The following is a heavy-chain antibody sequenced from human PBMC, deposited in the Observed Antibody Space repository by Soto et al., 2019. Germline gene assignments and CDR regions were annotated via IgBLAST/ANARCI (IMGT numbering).Heavy chain of an antibody. V-gene: IGHV1-8*01. CDR2: MNPNSGNT. J-gene: IGHJ4*02. Sequence: QVQLVQSGAEVKKPGASVKVSCKASGYTFTSYDINWVRQATGQGLEWMGWMNPNSGNTGYAQKFQGRVTMTRNTSISTAYMELSSLRSEDTAVYYCARGNNPSKARSSYSFDYWGQGTLVTVSS. D-gene: IGHD3-22*01. CDR1: GYTFTSYD. CDR3: ARGNNPSKARSSYSFDY.